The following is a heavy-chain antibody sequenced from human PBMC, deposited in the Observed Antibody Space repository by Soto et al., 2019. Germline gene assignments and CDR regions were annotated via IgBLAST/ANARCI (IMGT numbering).Heavy chain of an antibody. CDR1: GVTVSNNY. CDR3: ARDTYDDY. J-gene: IGHJ4*02. D-gene: IGHD3-3*01. Sequence: EVQLVESGCGLVQPGGSLRLSCAASGVTVSNNYMSWVRQAPGKGLEWVSVIYSGGRTYYADSVKGRFIISRDSSKNTLYLQMNSLRAVDTAVYYCARDTYDDYRGQGTLVTVSS. CDR2: IYSGGRT. V-gene: IGHV3-66*01.